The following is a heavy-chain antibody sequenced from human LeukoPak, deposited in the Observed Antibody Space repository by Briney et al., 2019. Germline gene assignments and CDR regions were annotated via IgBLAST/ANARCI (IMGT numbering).Heavy chain of an antibody. CDR2: IYSSGST. V-gene: IGHV3-66*01. CDR1: GFTVSSNY. D-gene: IGHD1-26*01. CDR3: AKDPSFYYFDY. Sequence: PGGSLRLSCAASGFTVSSNYMSWVRQAPGKGLEWVPIIYSSGSTYYADSVKGRFTISRDNSKNTVYLQMNSLRAEDTAVYYCAKDPSFYYFDYWGQGTLVTVSS. J-gene: IGHJ4*02.